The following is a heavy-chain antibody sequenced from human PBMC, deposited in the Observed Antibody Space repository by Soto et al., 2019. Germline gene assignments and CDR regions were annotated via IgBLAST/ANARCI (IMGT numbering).Heavy chain of an antibody. Sequence: QVQLVESGGGVVQPGTSLRVSCEVSGFSLSSYAIHWVRQAPGKGLEWVAVTSNDGKKVSYADSVKGRFTVSRDNSKNTVGLQMNSLISEDTAVYCCANAGEVFGLVIFAYLDAWGQGSLVTVSA. V-gene: IGHV3-30*18. CDR3: ANAGEVFGLVIFAYLDA. J-gene: IGHJ4*02. CDR1: GFSLSSYA. CDR2: TSNDGKKV. D-gene: IGHD2-21*01.